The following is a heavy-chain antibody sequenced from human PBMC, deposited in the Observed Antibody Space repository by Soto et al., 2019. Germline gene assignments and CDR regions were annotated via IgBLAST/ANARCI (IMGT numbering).Heavy chain of an antibody. CDR3: ARSQGYDFWSGPINFDY. CDR2: IIPIFGTA. CDR1: GYTFTSYD. D-gene: IGHD3-3*01. V-gene: IGHV1-69*13. J-gene: IGHJ4*02. Sequence: GASVKVSCKASGYTFTSYDINWVRQAPGQGLEWMGGIIPIFGTANYAQKFQGRVTITADESTSTAYMELSSLRSEDTAVYYCARSQGYDFWSGPINFDYWGQGTLVTVS.